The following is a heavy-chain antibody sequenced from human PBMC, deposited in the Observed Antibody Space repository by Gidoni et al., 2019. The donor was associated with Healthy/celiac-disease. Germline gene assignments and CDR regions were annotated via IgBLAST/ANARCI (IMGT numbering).Heavy chain of an antibody. Sequence: EVQLVQSGAEVKKPGESRRISCKGPGYSFTSYWISWVRQMPGKGLEWMGRIDPSDSYTNYSPSFQGHVTISADKSISTAYLQWSSLKASDTAMYYCASSSGPTGPYYYYGMDVWGQGTTVTVSS. CDR3: ASSSGPTGPYYYYGMDV. CDR1: GYSFTSYW. V-gene: IGHV5-10-1*03. J-gene: IGHJ6*02. D-gene: IGHD6-19*01. CDR2: IDPSDSYT.